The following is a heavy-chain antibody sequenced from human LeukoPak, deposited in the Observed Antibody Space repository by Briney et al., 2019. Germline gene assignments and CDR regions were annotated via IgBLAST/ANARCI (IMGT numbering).Heavy chain of an antibody. CDR1: GGSISSSSYY. D-gene: IGHD1-1*01. V-gene: IGHV4-39*01. Sequence: SETLSLTCTVSGGSISSSSYYWGWIRQPPGKGLEWIGSIYYSGSTNYNPSLKSRVTISVDTSKNQFSLKLSSVTAADTAVYYCARHGPRWYSQFDYWGQGTLVTVSS. J-gene: IGHJ4*02. CDR2: IYYSGST. CDR3: ARHGPRWYSQFDY.